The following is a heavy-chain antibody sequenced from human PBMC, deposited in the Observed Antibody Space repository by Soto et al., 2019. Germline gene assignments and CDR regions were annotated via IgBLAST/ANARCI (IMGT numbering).Heavy chain of an antibody. Sequence: PGGSLRLSCAASGFSFSPYGIHWVRQGPDKGLEWVAVVSFDGKVTYYADSVKGRFTVSRDNSKNTIYLQANSLRAEDTAVYYCAREPYGDSQYFDYWGQGTPVTVSS. D-gene: IGHD2-21*02. CDR1: GFSFSPYG. CDR3: AREPYGDSQYFDY. V-gene: IGHV3-30*19. J-gene: IGHJ4*02. CDR2: VSFDGKVT.